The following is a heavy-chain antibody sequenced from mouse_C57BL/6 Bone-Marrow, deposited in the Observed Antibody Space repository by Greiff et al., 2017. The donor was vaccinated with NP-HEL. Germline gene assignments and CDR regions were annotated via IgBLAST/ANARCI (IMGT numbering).Heavy chain of an antibody. V-gene: IGHV5-4*01. CDR3: ARDIWEGDCFAY. CDR2: ISDGGSYT. D-gene: IGHD4-1*01. J-gene: IGHJ3*01. Sequence: EVMLVESGGGLVKPGGSLKLSCAASGFTFSSYAMSWVRQTPEKRLEWVATISDGGSYTYYPDNVKGRFTISRDNAKNNLYLQMSHLKSEDTAMYFCARDIWEGDCFAYWGQGTLFTVSA. CDR1: GFTFSSYA.